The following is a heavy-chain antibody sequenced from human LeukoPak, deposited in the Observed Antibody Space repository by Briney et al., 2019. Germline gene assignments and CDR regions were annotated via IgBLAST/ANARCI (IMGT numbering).Heavy chain of an antibody. Sequence: SETLSLTCTVSGGSISSYYWSWIRQPPGKGLEWIGYIYYSGSTNYNPSLKSRVTISVDTSKNQFSLKLSSVTAADTAVYYCASTTMVRGAYGNWAEYFQLWGQGTLVTVSS. CDR2: IYYSGST. V-gene: IGHV4-59*08. CDR3: ASTTMVRGAYGNWAEYFQL. CDR1: GGSISSYY. D-gene: IGHD3-10*01. J-gene: IGHJ1*01.